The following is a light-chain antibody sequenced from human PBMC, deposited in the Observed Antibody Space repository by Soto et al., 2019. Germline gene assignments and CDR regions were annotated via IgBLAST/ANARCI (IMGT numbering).Light chain of an antibody. J-gene: IGLJ1*01. CDR2: EVN. V-gene: IGLV2-8*01. Sequence: LTQPPSAAVSPGQAVAISFTGTSSDVGGYNYVSGDQQHPGKAPKLMIYEVNKRPSGVPDRFSGSKSGNTASLTVSGLQAEDEADYYCRSYAGSGNVLGTGTKSPS. CDR3: RSYAGSGNV. CDR1: SSDVGGYNY.